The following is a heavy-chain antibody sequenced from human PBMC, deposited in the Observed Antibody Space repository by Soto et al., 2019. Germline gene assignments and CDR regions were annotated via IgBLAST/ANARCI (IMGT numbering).Heavy chain of an antibody. V-gene: IGHV3-23*01. D-gene: IGHD5-12*01. Sequence: EVQLLESGGGLVQPGGSLRLSCAASGFTFSSQTMSWVRQAPGKGLEWVSVISSSGSTSYTDSVEGRFTISKDSSKNTLYLQLNSRRVEDTAVYYCAKGARDVDSWGQGTLVTVSS. CDR1: GFTFSSQT. CDR3: AKGARDVDS. J-gene: IGHJ4*02. CDR2: ISSSGST.